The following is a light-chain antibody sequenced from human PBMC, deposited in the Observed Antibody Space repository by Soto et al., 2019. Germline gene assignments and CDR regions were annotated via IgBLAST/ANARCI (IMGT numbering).Light chain of an antibody. J-gene: IGLJ2*01. CDR1: SSDVGGYNY. Sequence: QSALTQPPSASGSPGQSVTVSCTGTSSDVGGYNYVSWYQQHPGKAPKLMIYEVSKRPSGVPDRFSGSKSGNTASLTVSGLQAEDDADYYCSSYAGSNILVFGGGTKLTVL. CDR3: SSYAGSNILV. CDR2: EVS. V-gene: IGLV2-8*01.